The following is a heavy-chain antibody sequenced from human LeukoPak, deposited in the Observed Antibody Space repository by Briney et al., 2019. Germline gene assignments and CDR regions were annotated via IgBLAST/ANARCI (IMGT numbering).Heavy chain of an antibody. J-gene: IGHJ3*02. CDR3: ARTIVGSSYDAFDI. CDR1: GFIVSSNY. CDR2: IYSAGNT. Sequence: PGGSLRLSCAASGFIVSSNYMSWVRQAPGKGLEWVSIIYSAGNTYYLDSVKGRFTISRDNPKNTLYLQMNSLRAEDTAVYYCARTIVGSSYDAFDIWGQGTMVIVS. D-gene: IGHD1-26*01. V-gene: IGHV3-53*01.